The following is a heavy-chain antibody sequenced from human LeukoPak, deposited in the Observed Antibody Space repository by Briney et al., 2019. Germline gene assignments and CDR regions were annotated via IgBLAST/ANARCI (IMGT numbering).Heavy chain of an antibody. V-gene: IGHV3-23*01. CDR1: GFTFSISA. J-gene: IGHJ3*01. CDR2: INYSGSNA. Sequence: GGSLRLSCAASGFTFSISAMTWVRQAPGKGLEWVALINYSGSNAYYADSVRGRFTISRDSSKSMLYLQMDSLRAEDTAIYYCARDLELSTWGQGTMVSV. CDR3: ARDLELST. D-gene: IGHD1-7*01.